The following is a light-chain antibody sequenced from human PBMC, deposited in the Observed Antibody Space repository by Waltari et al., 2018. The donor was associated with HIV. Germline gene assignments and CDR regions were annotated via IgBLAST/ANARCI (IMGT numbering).Light chain of an antibody. Sequence: DIQMPQSPSNVSESFVGNVSINCRASQNIGRLLALYQLKPGQAPRLLVYEASRLDDGVPTRFSATGSRSQFNLDIKNLQSEDFAVYVFQQAKTFPHTFG. CDR2: EAS. V-gene: IGKV1-12*01. CDR1: QNIGRL. CDR3: QQAKTFPHT. J-gene: IGKJ2*01.